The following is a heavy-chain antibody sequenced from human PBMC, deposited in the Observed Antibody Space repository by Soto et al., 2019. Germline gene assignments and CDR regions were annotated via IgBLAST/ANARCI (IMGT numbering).Heavy chain of an antibody. V-gene: IGHV1-69*12. CDR3: ARDIPLVHDYMQYYYGMDV. J-gene: IGHJ6*02. Sequence: QVQLVQSGAEVKKPGSSVKVSCKASGGTFSSYAISWVRQAPGQGLEWMGGIIPIFGTANYAQKFQGRVTITADESTSTAYMELSSLRSEDTDVYYCARDIPLVHDYMQYYYGMDVWGQGTTVTVSS. CDR1: GGTFSSYA. D-gene: IGHD4-4*01. CDR2: IIPIFGTA.